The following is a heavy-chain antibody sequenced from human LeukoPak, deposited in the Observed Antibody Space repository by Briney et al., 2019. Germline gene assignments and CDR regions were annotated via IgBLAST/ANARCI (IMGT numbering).Heavy chain of an antibody. D-gene: IGHD3-22*01. J-gene: IGHJ4*02. CDR2: MNPTTGNT. CDR3: ARLSETPAYYDTHVYYYVRC. V-gene: IGHV1-8*01. CDR1: GYTFSSYD. Sequence: GASVKVSCKASGYTFSSYDINWVRQATGQGLEWMGWMNPTTGNTGYAQKFQGRVTMTRDTSINTAYMEISSLRSEDSAVYYCARLSETPAYYDTHVYYYVRCWGQGTLVTVSS.